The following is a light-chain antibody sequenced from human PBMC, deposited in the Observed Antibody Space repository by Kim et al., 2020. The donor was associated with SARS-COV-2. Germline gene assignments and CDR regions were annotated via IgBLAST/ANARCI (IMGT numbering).Light chain of an antibody. V-gene: IGKV3-15*01. CDR2: AIS. CDR3: QQHYNWPLT. Sequence: EIVMTQSPGTLSVSPGQRATVSCRASQNVNNRLVWYQHKLGQAPRLLLYAISTRATGVPARFSGRGSGTEFTLTISNVQSEDLAIYYCQQHYNWPLTFGGGTKVDIK. J-gene: IGKJ4*01. CDR1: QNVNNR.